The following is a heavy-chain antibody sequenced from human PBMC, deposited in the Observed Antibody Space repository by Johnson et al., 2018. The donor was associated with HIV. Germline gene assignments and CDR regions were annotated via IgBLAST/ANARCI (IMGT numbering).Heavy chain of an antibody. Sequence: QMLLVESGGALVKPGGSLRLSCAASGFKFDDNYMAWIRQSPGKGLEWVSYISSSGCTTHNADSVKGRFAISRNNADNSLYLQMNSLRVEDTALYFCATVWGQGTMVTVS. V-gene: IGHV3-11*04. CDR3: ATV. J-gene: IGHJ3*01. CDR1: GFKFDDNY. CDR2: ISSSGCTT.